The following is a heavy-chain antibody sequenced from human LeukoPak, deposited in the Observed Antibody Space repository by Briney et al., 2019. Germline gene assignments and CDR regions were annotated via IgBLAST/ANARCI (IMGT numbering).Heavy chain of an antibody. CDR2: IYYSGST. V-gene: IGHV4-59*01. Sequence: SETLSLTCTVSGGSISSYYWNWIRQPPGKGLEWIGYIYYSGSTKYNPSLRSRVTISVDTSKNQFSLKLSSVTAADTAVYYCARHEGWLQSDYYYGMDVWGQGTTVTVSS. J-gene: IGHJ6*02. CDR1: GGSISSYY. D-gene: IGHD5-24*01. CDR3: ARHEGWLQSDYYYGMDV.